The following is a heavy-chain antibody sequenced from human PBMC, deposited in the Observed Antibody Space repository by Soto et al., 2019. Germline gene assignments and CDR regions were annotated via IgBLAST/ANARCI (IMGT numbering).Heavy chain of an antibody. CDR1: GYTFTSYD. D-gene: IGHD2-15*01. Sequence: ASVKVSCKASGYTFTSYDINWGRQATGQGLEWMGWMNPNSGNTGYAQKFQGRVTMTRNTSISTAYMELSSLRSEDTAVYYCASWGAYCSGVSCYSAGYYYYMDVWGKGTTVTVSS. J-gene: IGHJ6*03. CDR2: MNPNSGNT. V-gene: IGHV1-8*01. CDR3: ASWGAYCSGVSCYSAGYYYYMDV.